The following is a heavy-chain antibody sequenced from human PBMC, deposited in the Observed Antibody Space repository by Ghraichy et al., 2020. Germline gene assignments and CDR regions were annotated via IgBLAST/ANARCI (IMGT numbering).Heavy chain of an antibody. CDR3: AKSPTYDSSGSSLFDY. D-gene: IGHD3-22*01. Sequence: GSLRLSCAASGFIFSSYGMSWVRQAPGKGLEWVSGISGSGASKYYADSVKGRFTISRDNSKNTMYLQMNSPRAEDTAVYYCAKSPTYDSSGSSLFDYWGQGTLVTVSS. J-gene: IGHJ4*02. V-gene: IGHV3-23*01. CDR1: GFIFSSYG. CDR2: ISGSGASK.